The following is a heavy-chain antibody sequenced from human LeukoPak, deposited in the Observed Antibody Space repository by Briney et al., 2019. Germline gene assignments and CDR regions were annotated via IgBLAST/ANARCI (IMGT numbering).Heavy chain of an antibody. CDR3: AKSLYGGCDY. CDR2: IRHTSTPR. V-gene: IGHV3-48*01. Sequence: PGGSLRLSCEVSGFTFSDYDMNWVRQAPGKGLEWVSFIRHTSTPRYYADSVKGRFIISRDNARNSLYLQMNSLRVEDTAVYYCAKSLYGGCDYWGQGTVVTVSS. J-gene: IGHJ4*02. D-gene: IGHD3-16*02. CDR1: GFTFSDYD.